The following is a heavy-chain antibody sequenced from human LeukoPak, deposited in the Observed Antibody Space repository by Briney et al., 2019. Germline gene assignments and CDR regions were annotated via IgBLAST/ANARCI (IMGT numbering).Heavy chain of an antibody. CDR2: IYYSGST. CDR3: ARDTRYYDILTGYPEAYYFDY. Sequence: TSETLSLTCTVSGGSISSYYWSWIRQPPGKGLEWIGYIYYSGSTNYNPSLKSRVTISVDTSKNQFSLKLSSVTAEDTAVYYCARDTRYYDILTGYPEAYYFDYWGQGTLVTVSS. CDR1: GGSISSYY. J-gene: IGHJ4*02. D-gene: IGHD3-9*01. V-gene: IGHV4-59*01.